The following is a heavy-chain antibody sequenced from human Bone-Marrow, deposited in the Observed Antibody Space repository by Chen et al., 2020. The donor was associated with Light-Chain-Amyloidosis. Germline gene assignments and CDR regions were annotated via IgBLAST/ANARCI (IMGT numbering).Heavy chain of an antibody. J-gene: IGHJ4*02. CDR3: ARRRDGYNFDY. V-gene: IGHV5-51*01. CDR2: IYPADSDA. D-gene: IGHD5-12*01. Sequence: EVQLEQSGPEVKKPGESLKISCKGSGYTFPNYWIGWVRQMPGKGLEWLVVIYPADSDARYSPSCGGQVTISADKSITTAYLQWRSLKASDTAMYYCARRRDGYNFDYWGQGTLVTVSS. CDR1: GYTFPNYW.